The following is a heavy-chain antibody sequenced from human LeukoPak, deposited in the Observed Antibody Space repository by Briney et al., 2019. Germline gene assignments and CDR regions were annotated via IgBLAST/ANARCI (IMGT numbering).Heavy chain of an antibody. D-gene: IGHD4-17*01. CDR2: ISGSGGGT. CDR1: GVTFSSYV. V-gene: IGHV3-23*01. Sequence: GGSLRLSCEASGVTFSSYVMSWVRQAPGKGPEWVSGISGSGGGTYYADSVKGRFTISRDNSKNTLYLQMNSLRAEDTAVYYCAKDRSYGWFDYWGQGTLVTVSS. CDR3: AKDRSYGWFDY. J-gene: IGHJ4*02.